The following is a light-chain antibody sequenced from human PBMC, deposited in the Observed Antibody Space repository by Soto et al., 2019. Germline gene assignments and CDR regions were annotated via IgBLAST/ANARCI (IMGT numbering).Light chain of an antibody. CDR3: QQFNSYPLT. Sequence: DIQLTQAPSFLSASVGDRVTITCRARQGISRYLAWYQQKLGKAPKLLIYVSSTLQSGVPSRFSGSGSGTEFTITISILQPEDFATYYCQQFNSYPLTFGGGTKVEIK. J-gene: IGKJ4*02. V-gene: IGKV1-9*01. CDR2: VSS. CDR1: QGISRY.